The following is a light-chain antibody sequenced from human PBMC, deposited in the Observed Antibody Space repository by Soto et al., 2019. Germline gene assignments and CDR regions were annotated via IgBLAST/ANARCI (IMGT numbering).Light chain of an antibody. CDR2: DTS. Sequence: EIVVTQSPATLSVSPGERVTLSCRASQSVSSSLAWYQQRPGQAPRLLIYDTSTRAAGIAARFSGSGSGTEFPLTIRSLQSEDSAVYYCQQYVHWPPGAFGQGTTVEIK. J-gene: IGKJ1*01. CDR3: QQYVHWPPGA. CDR1: QSVSSS. V-gene: IGKV3-15*01.